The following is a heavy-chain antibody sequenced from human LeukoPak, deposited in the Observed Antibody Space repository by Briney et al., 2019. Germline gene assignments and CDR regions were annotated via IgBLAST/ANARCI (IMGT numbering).Heavy chain of an antibody. CDR1: GGSITSSSYY. D-gene: IGHD3-9*01. V-gene: IGHV4-39*01. Sequence: SETLSLTCSVSGGSITSSSYYWGRIRQPPEKGLEWIGSIYYTGGTNYSPSLKSRVTMFVDTSKNQFSLKLSSVTAADTAVYYCARQVGDSYDILTGYYKTNYFDYWGQGTLVTVSS. CDR3: ARQVGDSYDILTGYYKTNYFDY. J-gene: IGHJ4*02. CDR2: IYYTGGT.